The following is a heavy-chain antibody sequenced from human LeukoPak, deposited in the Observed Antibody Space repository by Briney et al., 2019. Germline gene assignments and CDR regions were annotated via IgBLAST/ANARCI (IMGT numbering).Heavy chain of an antibody. J-gene: IGHJ3*02. CDR1: GGSISSYY. D-gene: IGHD2-15*01. Sequence: LETLSPTCTVSGGSISSYYWSWIRQPPGKGLEWIGYIYYSGSTNYNPSLKSRVTISVDTSKNQFSLKLSSVTAADMAVYYCARATGYCSGGSCYSEPGAFDIWGQGTMVTVSS. V-gene: IGHV4-59*01. CDR3: ARATGYCSGGSCYSEPGAFDI. CDR2: IYYSGST.